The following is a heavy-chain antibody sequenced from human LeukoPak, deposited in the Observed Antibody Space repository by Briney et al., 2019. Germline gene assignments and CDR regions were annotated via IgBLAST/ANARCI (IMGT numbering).Heavy chain of an antibody. V-gene: IGHV1-46*01. CDR2: INPSGGST. J-gene: IGHJ3*02. D-gene: IGHD2-8*01. CDR3: ARALAPVMLNAFDI. CDR1: GYTFTVYY. Sequence: ASVKVSCKASGYTFTVYYMHWVREAPGQGLGWMGVINPSGGSTDYSQKFQGRVTMTRDTSTSTVYMELSSLRSEDTAVYYCARALAPVMLNAFDIWGRGTMVTVSS.